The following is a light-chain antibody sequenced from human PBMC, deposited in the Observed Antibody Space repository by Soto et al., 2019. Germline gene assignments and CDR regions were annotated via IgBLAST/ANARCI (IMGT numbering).Light chain of an antibody. Sequence: QSVLTQPASVSGSPGQSITISCTGTSSDVGGYNYVSWYQQHPGKAPKLMIYEVSNRPSGVSNRFSGSKSGNTASLTISGLQAEDEADYYCAAWDYSLSAYVFGTGTKVTVL. V-gene: IGLV2-14*01. CDR1: SSDVGGYNY. CDR2: EVS. CDR3: AAWDYSLSAYV. J-gene: IGLJ1*01.